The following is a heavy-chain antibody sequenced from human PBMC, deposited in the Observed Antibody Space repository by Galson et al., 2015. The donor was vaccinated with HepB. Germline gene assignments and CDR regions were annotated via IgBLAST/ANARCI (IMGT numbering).Heavy chain of an antibody. CDR2: ISSSSSYI. D-gene: IGHD3-22*01. V-gene: IGHV3-21*01. Sequence: SLRLSCAASGFTFSSYSMNWVRQAPGKGLEWVSSISSSSSYIYYADSVKGRFTISRDNAKNSLYLQMNSLRAEDTAVYYCARGSRGFNYYDRGAFDIWGQGTMVTVSS. CDR1: GFTFSSYS. J-gene: IGHJ3*02. CDR3: ARGSRGFNYYDRGAFDI.